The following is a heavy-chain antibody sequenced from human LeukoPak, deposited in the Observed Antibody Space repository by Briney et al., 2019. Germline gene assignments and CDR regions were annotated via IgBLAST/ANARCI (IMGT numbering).Heavy chain of an antibody. J-gene: IGHJ4*02. CDR3: ARVKSRAVYDFWSGYWRPDPPDY. D-gene: IGHD3-3*01. V-gene: IGHV4-39*07. CDR1: GGSISSSSYY. Sequence: SETLSLTCTVSGGSISSSSYYWGWIRQPPGKGLEWIGSIYYSGSTNYNPSLKSRVTISVDTSKNQFSLKLSSVTAADTAVYYCARVKSRAVYDFWSGYWRPDPPDYWGQGTLVTVSS. CDR2: IYYSGST.